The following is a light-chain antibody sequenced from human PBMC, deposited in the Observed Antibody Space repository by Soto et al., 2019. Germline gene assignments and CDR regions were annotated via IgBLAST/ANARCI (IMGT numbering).Light chain of an antibody. V-gene: IGKV1-12*01. Sequence: DIQMTQSPSSVSASVGDRVTITCRASQGISSWLGWYQQKPGKAPKLLIYGAFTLQSGVPSRFSGRGSGTDFTLTISNLQPEDFATYYCQQANSFPLTFGGGTKVEIK. CDR3: QQANSFPLT. J-gene: IGKJ4*01. CDR1: QGISSW. CDR2: GAF.